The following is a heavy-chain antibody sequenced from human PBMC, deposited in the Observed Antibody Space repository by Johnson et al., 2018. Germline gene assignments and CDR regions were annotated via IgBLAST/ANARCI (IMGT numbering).Heavy chain of an antibody. CDR3: ARGVSSSSFGYYYMDV. CDR1: GGTFSSDA. CDR2: INPIFDSA. J-gene: IGHJ6*03. Sequence: QERLGESGAEVKEPGSSVKVSCKASGGTFSSDAISWVRQAPGQGLEWMGGINPIFDSAHYAQKFKGRVPITADGSTPTAYMALCSLRSYDTAVLYRARGVSSSSFGYYYMDVWGKGTTVTVSS. V-gene: IGHV1-69*01. D-gene: IGHD6-6*01.